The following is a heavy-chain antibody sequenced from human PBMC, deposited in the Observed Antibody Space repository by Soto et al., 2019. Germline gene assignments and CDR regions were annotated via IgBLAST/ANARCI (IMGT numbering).Heavy chain of an antibody. V-gene: IGHV4-39*01. CDR1: VASIITDNYF. D-gene: IGHD4-17*01. Sequence: SETLSLTCTVAVASIITDNYFWVWIRQSPRRGLELIGSISYSGRTYDNPSLQSRVTISIDASKNQFSLKLTSVTTADTAVYYCARRRASDYGGNHHTYYFDRWGQGALVTVXS. CDR3: ARRRASDYGGNHHTYYFDR. J-gene: IGHJ4*02. CDR2: ISYSGRT.